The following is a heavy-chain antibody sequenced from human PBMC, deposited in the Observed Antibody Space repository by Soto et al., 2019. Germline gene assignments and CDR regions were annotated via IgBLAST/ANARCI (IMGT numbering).Heavy chain of an antibody. CDR1: GGEVWKNSVA. D-gene: IGHD2-15*01. J-gene: IGHJ5*01. CDR2: AYYRSKWYN. V-gene: IGHV6-1*01. Sequence: SGGEVWKNSVAGESLKKSTSRGLEWLGRAYYRSKWYNDYAVSVKSRITINPDTSKNQFSLQLNSVTPEDTAVYYCARARIDSQAYGSGGSCYHFFDSRRKRTLVIGSS. CDR3: ARARIDSQAYGSGGSCYHFFDS.